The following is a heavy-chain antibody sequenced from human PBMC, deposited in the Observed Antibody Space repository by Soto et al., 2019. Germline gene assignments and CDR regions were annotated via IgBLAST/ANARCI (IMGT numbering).Heavy chain of an antibody. CDR2: IIPILGIA. CDR3: ARDSPGYCSGGSCSLPDY. J-gene: IGHJ4*02. V-gene: IGHV1-69*04. Sequence: ASVKVSCKASGGTFSSYTISWVRQAPGQGLEWMGRIIPILGIANYAQKFQGRVTITADKSTSTAYMELSSLRSEDTAVYYCARDSPGYCSGGSCSLPDYWGQGTLVTVSS. CDR1: GGTFSSYT. D-gene: IGHD2-15*01.